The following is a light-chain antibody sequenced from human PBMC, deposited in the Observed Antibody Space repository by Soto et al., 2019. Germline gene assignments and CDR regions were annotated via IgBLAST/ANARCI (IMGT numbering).Light chain of an antibody. CDR3: LSYTSANTRV. J-gene: IGLJ7*01. V-gene: IGLV2-14*01. CDR1: SSDVGDYKF. CDR2: EVN. Sequence: QSALTQPASVSASPGQSITISCTGTSSDVGDYKFVSWYQHHPGKAPKLMIYEVNNRPSGVSNRFSGSKSGNTASLTISGLQPEDEADYYCLSYTSANTRVFGGGTQLTVL.